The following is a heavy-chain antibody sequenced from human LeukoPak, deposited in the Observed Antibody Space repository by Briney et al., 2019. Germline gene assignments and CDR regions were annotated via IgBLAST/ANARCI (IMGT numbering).Heavy chain of an antibody. CDR3: AKDRALRYYYYGMDV. CDR2: IGGSDGRT. Sequence: GGSLRLSCAASGFTFRNYAMSWVRQAPGKGLEWVSAIGGSDGRTYYAGSVKGRFTISRDNSKNTLYLQMNSLRAEDTAVYYCAKDRALRYYYYGMDVWGQGTTVTVSS. CDR1: GFTFRNYA. D-gene: IGHD5-24*01. V-gene: IGHV3-23*01. J-gene: IGHJ6*02.